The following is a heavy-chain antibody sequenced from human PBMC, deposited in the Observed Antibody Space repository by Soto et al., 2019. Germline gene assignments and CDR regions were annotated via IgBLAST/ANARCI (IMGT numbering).Heavy chain of an antibody. J-gene: IGHJ6*02. D-gene: IGHD1-26*01. Sequence: SETLSLTCTVSGGSISSYYWSWIRLPPGKGLEWIGYIYYSGSTNYNPSLKSRVTISVDTSKNQFSLKLSSVTAADTAVYYCARDGREASGMDVWGQGTKVTVSS. CDR1: GGSISSYY. CDR2: IYYSGST. V-gene: IGHV4-59*01. CDR3: ARDGREASGMDV.